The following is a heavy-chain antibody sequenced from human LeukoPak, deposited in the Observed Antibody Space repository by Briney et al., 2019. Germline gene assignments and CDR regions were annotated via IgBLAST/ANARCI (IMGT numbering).Heavy chain of an antibody. CDR1: GYTFTGYY. Sequence: ASVKVSCKASGYTFTGYYMHWVRQAPGQGLEWMGWINPNSGGTNYAQKFQGRVTMTRDTSISTAYMELSRLRSDDTAVYYCARRYCSGGSCYPYFDYWGQGTPVTVSS. J-gene: IGHJ4*02. CDR3: ARRYCSGGSCYPYFDY. D-gene: IGHD2-15*01. CDR2: INPNSGGT. V-gene: IGHV1-2*02.